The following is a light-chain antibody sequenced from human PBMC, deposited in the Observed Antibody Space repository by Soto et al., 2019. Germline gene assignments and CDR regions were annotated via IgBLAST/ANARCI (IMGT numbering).Light chain of an antibody. CDR2: AAS. CDR3: QKYNSAPP. V-gene: IGKV1-27*01. CDR1: QGISNY. Sequence: DIQMTQSPSSLSASVGDRVTITCRASQGISNYLAWYQQKPGKVPKLLIYAASTLQSGVPSRFSGSGSGTDFTLTISSLQPENVATCYCQKYNSAPPFGQGTKVDIK. J-gene: IGKJ1*01.